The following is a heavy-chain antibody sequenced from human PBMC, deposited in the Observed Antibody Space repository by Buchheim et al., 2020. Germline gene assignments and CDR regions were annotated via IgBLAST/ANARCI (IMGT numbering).Heavy chain of an antibody. CDR1: GGTFSSYA. D-gene: IGHD2-15*01. V-gene: IGHV1-69*12. J-gene: IGHJ5*02. CDR2: IIPIFGTA. Sequence: QVPLVQSRAEVKKPGSSVKVSCKASGGTFSSYAISWVRQAPGQGLEWMGGIIPIFGTANYAQKFQGRVTITADESTSPAFMELSSLRSEDTAVYYFARGGYCSVGSCPRGWRDPWGQG. CDR3: ARGGYCSVGSCPRGWRDP.